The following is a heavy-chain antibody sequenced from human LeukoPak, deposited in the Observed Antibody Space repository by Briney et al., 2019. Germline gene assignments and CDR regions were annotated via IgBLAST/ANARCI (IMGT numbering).Heavy chain of an antibody. CDR1: GYTFTAYY. Sequence: ASVKVSCKTSGYTFTAYYMRWVRQAPGQGLEWMGWINPYSGGTNYAQKFQGRVTMTRDTSISTAYMELNSLRSDDTAVYYCARLGLTVTSDIDWWGQGTLVTVSS. CDR3: ARLGLTVTSDIDW. CDR2: INPYSGGT. V-gene: IGHV1-2*02. J-gene: IGHJ4*02. D-gene: IGHD4-17*01.